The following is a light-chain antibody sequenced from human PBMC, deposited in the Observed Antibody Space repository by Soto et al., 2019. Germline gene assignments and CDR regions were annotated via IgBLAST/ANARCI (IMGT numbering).Light chain of an antibody. Sequence: QSALTQPRSVSGSPGQSVTISCTGTNSDVGRYNFVSWYQQLPGKAPKLLISAVSQRPSGVPDRFSGSKSGNTASLTISGLQADDEADYFCSSYTASDIWVFGGGTKLTV. J-gene: IGLJ3*02. CDR3: SSYTASDIWV. CDR2: AVS. CDR1: NSDVGRYNF. V-gene: IGLV2-11*01.